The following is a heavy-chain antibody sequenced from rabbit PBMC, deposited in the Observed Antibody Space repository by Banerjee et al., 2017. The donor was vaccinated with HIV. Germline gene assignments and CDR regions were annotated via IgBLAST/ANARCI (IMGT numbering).Heavy chain of an antibody. CDR3: ARDLASVVGWNFNL. J-gene: IGHJ4*01. Sequence: QEHLVESGGGLVKPEGSLTLSCTASGFSFSNKAVMCWVRQAPGKGLEWIACINAITGKAVYASWAKGRFTFSKTSSTTVTLQMTSLTAADTATYFCARDLASVVGWNFNLWGPGTLVTVS. D-gene: IGHD3-1*01. V-gene: IGHV1S45*01. CDR2: INAITGKA. CDR1: GFSFSNKAV.